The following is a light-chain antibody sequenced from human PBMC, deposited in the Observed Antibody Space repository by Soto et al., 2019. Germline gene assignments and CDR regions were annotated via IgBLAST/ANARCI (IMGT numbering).Light chain of an antibody. V-gene: IGKV3-20*01. Sequence: EVVLTQSPGTLSLSPAERATLSCRASQSVGMTYLTWYQQKPGQAPRLLIYDASSRASGIPDRFSGSVSGTDFTLTISRLEPDDFAVYYCQDYGNSRTFGQGTKVDIK. J-gene: IGKJ1*01. CDR1: QSVGMTY. CDR2: DAS. CDR3: QDYGNSRT.